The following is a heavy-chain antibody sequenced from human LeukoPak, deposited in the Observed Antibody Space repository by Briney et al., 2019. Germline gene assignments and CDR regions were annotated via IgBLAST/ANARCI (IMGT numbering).Heavy chain of an antibody. CDR3: ARGGSGSYYDYYFDY. J-gene: IGHJ4*02. V-gene: IGHV4-39*01. D-gene: IGHD3-10*01. Sequence: PSETLSLTCTVSGGSISSSSYYWGWIRQPPGKGLEWIGSIYYSGSTYYNPSLKSRVTISVDTSKNQFSLKLSSVTAADTAVYYCARGGSGSYYDYYFDYWGQGTLVTVSS. CDR2: IYYSGST. CDR1: GGSISSSSYY.